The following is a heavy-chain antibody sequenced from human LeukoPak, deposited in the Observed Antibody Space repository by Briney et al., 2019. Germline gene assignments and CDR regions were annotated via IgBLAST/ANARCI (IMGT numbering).Heavy chain of an antibody. V-gene: IGHV4-61*09. CDR2: IYISGST. Sequence: PSQTLSLTCTLSGGSISTGSYCCSWIRQPAGKGLEGIGHIYISGSTNYNPPRKRRVNISVDTSKTQSSLKLSSVPAADTAVYYCARVVGDYDFWSGYYSYYSYMDVWGKGNTVTVSS. J-gene: IGHJ6*03. CDR3: ARVVGDYDFWSGYYSYYSYMDV. D-gene: IGHD3-3*01. CDR1: GGSISTGSYC.